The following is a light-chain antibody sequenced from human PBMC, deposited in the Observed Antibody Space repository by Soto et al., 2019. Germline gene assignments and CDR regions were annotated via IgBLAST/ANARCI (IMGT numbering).Light chain of an antibody. Sequence: EIVMTQSPAALSVSPGERATLSCTASQSVSSKLAWYQQKAGQAPRLLIYDASTRATGIPARFSGSGSGTEFTLTISSLQSEDIAVYYCQQYNTWLWTFGQGTKVEFK. CDR3: QQYNTWLWT. J-gene: IGKJ1*01. V-gene: IGKV3-15*01. CDR1: QSVSSK. CDR2: DAS.